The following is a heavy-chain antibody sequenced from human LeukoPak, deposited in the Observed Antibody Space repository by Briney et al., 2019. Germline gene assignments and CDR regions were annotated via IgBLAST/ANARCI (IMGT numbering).Heavy chain of an antibody. CDR2: ISYDGSNK. CDR1: GFTFSSYA. Sequence: GGSLRLSCAASGFTFSSYAMHWVRQAPGKGLEWVAVISYDGSNKYYADSVKGRFTISRDNSKNTLYLQMNSLRAEDTAVYYCAATDYFDYWGQGTLVTVSS. CDR3: AATDYFDY. V-gene: IGHV3-30*04. J-gene: IGHJ4*02. D-gene: IGHD1-26*01.